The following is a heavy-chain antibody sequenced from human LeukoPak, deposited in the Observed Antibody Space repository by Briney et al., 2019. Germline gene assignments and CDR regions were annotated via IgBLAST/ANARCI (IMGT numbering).Heavy chain of an antibody. D-gene: IGHD1-26*01. J-gene: IGHJ3*02. Sequence: PGGSLRLSCAASGVTFSSYAMHWVRQAPGKGLEWVAVISYDGSNKYYADSVKGRFTISRDNSKNTLYLQMNSLRAEDTAVYYCARVHSGSSFGAFDIWGQGTMVTVSS. CDR2: ISYDGSNK. CDR3: ARVHSGSSFGAFDI. V-gene: IGHV3-30-3*01. CDR1: GVTFSSYA.